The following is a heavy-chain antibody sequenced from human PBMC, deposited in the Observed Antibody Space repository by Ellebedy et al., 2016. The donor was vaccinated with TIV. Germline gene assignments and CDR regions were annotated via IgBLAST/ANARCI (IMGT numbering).Heavy chain of an antibody. CDR2: IDPSDPRGTYT. D-gene: IGHD7-27*01. CDR1: GYSFTTYS. V-gene: IGHV5-10-1*01. Sequence: GASLKISXKSSGYSFTTYSINWVRQIPGKGLEWMGMIDPSDPRGTYTSYSPSFPGHVTISTDKSINTAYLQWSSLKASDTAMYYCARHELGSNAAFDSWGQGTLVMVSS. J-gene: IGHJ4*02. CDR3: ARHELGSNAAFDS.